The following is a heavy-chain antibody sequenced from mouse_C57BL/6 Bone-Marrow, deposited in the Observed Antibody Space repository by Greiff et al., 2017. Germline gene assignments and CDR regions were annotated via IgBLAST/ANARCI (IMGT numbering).Heavy chain of an antibody. CDR3: ARGDLLLRYYFDY. V-gene: IGHV1-82*01. CDR1: GYAFSSSW. CDR2: IYPGDGDT. Sequence: VQLQQSGPELVKPGASVKISCEASGYAFSSSWMNWVKQRPGKGLEWIGRIYPGDGDTNYNGKFKGKATLTADKSSSTAYMQLSSLTSEDSAVYFCARGDLLLRYYFDYWGQGTTLTVSS. J-gene: IGHJ2*01. D-gene: IGHD1-1*01.